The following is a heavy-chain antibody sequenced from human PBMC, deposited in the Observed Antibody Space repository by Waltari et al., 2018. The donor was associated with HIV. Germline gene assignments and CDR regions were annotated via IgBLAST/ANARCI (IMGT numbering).Heavy chain of an antibody. J-gene: IGHJ4*02. V-gene: IGHV3-74*01. Sequence: VHLVESGGGSLKTGRSLRLSCTASVLSVSPPLMDWARHGPGKGLVWVARLNSDGSSRNYADAVKGRFVISRDNARNTVYLQLNSLRVEDTAMYFCARASHYIEFSTFDGDYYFDVWGRGTRVAVSS. CDR1: VLSVSPPL. CDR3: ARASHYIEFSTFDGDYYFDV. CDR2: LNSDGSSR. D-gene: IGHD2-15*01.